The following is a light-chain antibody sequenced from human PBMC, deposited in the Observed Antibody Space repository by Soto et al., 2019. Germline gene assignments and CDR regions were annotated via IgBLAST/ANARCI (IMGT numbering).Light chain of an antibody. J-gene: IGKJ1*01. Sequence: DIVMTQSPLSLPVTLGQPASISCRSSQSLVYRDGNTYLNWFQQRPGQSPRRLIYNVSNQDSGVTYRFSGNGSVTDFTLKISRVEAEDVEVYYCIKGTPWPGTFGQGTKVEIK. CDR3: IKGTPWPGT. V-gene: IGKV2-30*01. CDR1: QSLVYRDGNTY. CDR2: NVS.